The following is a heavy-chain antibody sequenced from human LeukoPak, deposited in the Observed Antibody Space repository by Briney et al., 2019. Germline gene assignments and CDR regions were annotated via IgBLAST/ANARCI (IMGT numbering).Heavy chain of an antibody. CDR1: GGTFSSYA. J-gene: IGHJ6*03. Sequence: SVKVSCKASGGTFSSYAISWVRQAPGQGLEWMGGIIPIFGTANYAQKFQGRVTITADESTSTAYMELSSLRSEDTAVYYCARAHCSGGSCRYYYYYYMDVWGKGTTVTVSS. V-gene: IGHV1-69*13. CDR3: ARAHCSGGSCRYYYYYYMDV. CDR2: IIPIFGTA. D-gene: IGHD2-15*01.